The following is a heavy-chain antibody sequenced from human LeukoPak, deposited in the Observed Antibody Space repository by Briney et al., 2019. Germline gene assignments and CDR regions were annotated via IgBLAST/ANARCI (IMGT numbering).Heavy chain of an antibody. CDR3: ASEQRAARPLSYYMDV. CDR1: GYSISSGYY. D-gene: IGHD6-6*01. CDR2: IYHSGST. J-gene: IGHJ6*03. Sequence: PSETLSLTCAVSGYSISSGYYWGWIRQPPGKGLEWIGSIYHSGSTYYNPSLNSRVTISVDTSKNQFSLKLSSVTAADTAVYCCASEQRAARPLSYYMDVWGKGTTVTVSS. V-gene: IGHV4-38-2*01.